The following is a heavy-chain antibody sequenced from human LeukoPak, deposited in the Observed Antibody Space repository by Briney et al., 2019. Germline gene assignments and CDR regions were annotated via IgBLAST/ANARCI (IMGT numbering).Heavy chain of an antibody. D-gene: IGHD6-6*01. J-gene: IGHJ6*02. CDR3: AGNRPSYYYYSGMDV. CDR2: IYYSGST. V-gene: IGHV4-59*01. Sequence: PSETLSLTCTVSGGSISSYYWSWIRQPPGKGLEWSGYIYYSGSTNYNPSLKSRVTIPVDTSKKQFSLKLSSVTAADTAVYYCAGNRPSYYYYSGMDVWGQGTTVTVSS. CDR1: GGSISSYY.